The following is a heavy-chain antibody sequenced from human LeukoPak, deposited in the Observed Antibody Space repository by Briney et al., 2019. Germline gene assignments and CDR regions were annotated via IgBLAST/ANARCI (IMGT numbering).Heavy chain of an antibody. CDR1: GFIFSSYA. CDR2: ISGSSSYI. CDR3: ARDHGDYTSYFDY. J-gene: IGHJ4*02. D-gene: IGHD4-17*01. V-gene: IGHV3-21*01. Sequence: GGSLRLSCAASGFIFSSYAMSWVRQAPGKGLEWISCISGSSSYIYYADSVKGRFTISRDNAKNSLYLQMNSLRAEDTAVYYCARDHGDYTSYFDYWGQGTLVTVSS.